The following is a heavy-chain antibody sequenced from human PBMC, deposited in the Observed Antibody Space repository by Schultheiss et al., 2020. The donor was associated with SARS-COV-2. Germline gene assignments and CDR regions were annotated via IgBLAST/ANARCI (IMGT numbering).Heavy chain of an antibody. CDR1: GFTFSSYA. CDR3: AKDHSYGSGSYVGMDV. V-gene: IGHV3-64*04. J-gene: IGHJ6*02. Sequence: GGSLRLSCSASGFTFSSYAMHWVRQAPGKGLEYVSAISSNGGSTYYADSVKGRFTISRDNSNLYLQMNSLRAEDTAVYYCAKDHSYGSGSYVGMDVWGRGTTVTVSS. CDR2: ISSNGGST. D-gene: IGHD3-10*01.